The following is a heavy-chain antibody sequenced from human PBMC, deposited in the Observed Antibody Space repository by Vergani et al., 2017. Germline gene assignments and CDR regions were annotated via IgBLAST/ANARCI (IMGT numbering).Heavy chain of an antibody. Sequence: EVQLVQSGAEVKKPGESLTISCKGSGYSFTSYWIGWVRQMPGKGLEWMGFIYPGDSDTRYSPSFQGQVTISDDKSISTAYLQWSSLKASDTAMYYCARRSNDYVWGSYRYSAFDIWGQGTMVTVSS. CDR3: ARRSNDYVWGSYRYSAFDI. J-gene: IGHJ3*02. V-gene: IGHV5-51*01. CDR1: GYSFTSYW. D-gene: IGHD3-16*02. CDR2: IYPGDSDT.